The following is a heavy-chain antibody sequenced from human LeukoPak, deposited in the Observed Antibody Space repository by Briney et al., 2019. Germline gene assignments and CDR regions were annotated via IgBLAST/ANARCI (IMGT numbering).Heavy chain of an antibody. CDR2: ISRSGSTK. CDR3: ARVLRYCSGGNCYSGGLGYMDV. CDR1: GFTFSDYN. J-gene: IGHJ6*03. Sequence: PGGSLRLSCAASGFTFSDYNMRWIRQAPGKGLEWVSSISRSGSTKYYADSVKGRFTISGDNAKNSLFLQMNSLRAEDTAVYYCARVLRYCSGGNCYSGGLGYMDVWGKGTTVTISS. V-gene: IGHV3-11*01. D-gene: IGHD2-15*01.